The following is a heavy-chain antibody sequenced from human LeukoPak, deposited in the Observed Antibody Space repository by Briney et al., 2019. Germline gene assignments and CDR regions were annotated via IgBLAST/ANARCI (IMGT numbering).Heavy chain of an antibody. D-gene: IGHD6-19*01. CDR1: GFTFSSYA. J-gene: IGHJ6*02. CDR2: ISGSGGST. CDR3: AKETAVVGWYHGMDV. V-gene: IGHV3-23*01. Sequence: GGSLRLSRAASGFTFSSYAMSWVRQAPGKGLEWVSTISGSGGSTYYEDSVKGRFTISRDNSKNTLYLQMNSLRAEDTAVYYCAKETAVVGWYHGMDVWGQGTTVTVSS.